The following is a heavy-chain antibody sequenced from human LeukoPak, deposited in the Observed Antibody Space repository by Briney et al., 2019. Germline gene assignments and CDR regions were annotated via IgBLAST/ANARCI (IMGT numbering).Heavy chain of an antibody. D-gene: IGHD4-11*01. CDR3: ARHPRVSPGVYYYYMDV. Sequence: SETLSLTCTVSGGSISNHYWSWIRQPPGKGLEWIGYIYYSGSTNYNPSLKSRVTISVDTSKNQFSLKLSSVTAADTAVYYCARHPRVSPGVYYYYMDVWGKGTTVTVSS. CDR1: GGSISNHY. J-gene: IGHJ6*03. V-gene: IGHV4-59*11. CDR2: IYYSGST.